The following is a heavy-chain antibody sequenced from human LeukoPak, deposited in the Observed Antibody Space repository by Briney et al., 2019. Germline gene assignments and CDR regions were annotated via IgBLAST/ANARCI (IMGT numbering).Heavy chain of an antibody. D-gene: IGHD5-18*01. J-gene: IGHJ6*03. V-gene: IGHV1-8*01. CDR2: MNPGSGNG. CDR1: GYSFTRND. CDR3: ARDFGYSYGLGYYYMDV. Sequence: SVKVSCKASGYSFTRNDINWVRQAAGHGLEWMGWMNPGSGNGGYAQKLQGRVTMTTDTSTSTAYMELRSLRSDDTAVYYCARDFGYSYGLGYYYMDVWGKGTTVTVSS.